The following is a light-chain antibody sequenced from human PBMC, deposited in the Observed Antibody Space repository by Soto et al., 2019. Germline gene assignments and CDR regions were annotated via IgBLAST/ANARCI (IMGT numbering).Light chain of an antibody. CDR2: VNSEGSH. CDR1: SGHSNYA. Sequence: QSALTQSPSASASLGASVKLTCTLSSGHSNYAIAWHQQQPGKGPRYLMKVNSEGSHSKGDGIPDRFSGSSSGTERYLTISSLQSEDEADYYCQTWGTGIHVLFGGGTQLTVL. J-gene: IGLJ2*01. CDR3: QTWGTGIHVL. V-gene: IGLV4-69*01.